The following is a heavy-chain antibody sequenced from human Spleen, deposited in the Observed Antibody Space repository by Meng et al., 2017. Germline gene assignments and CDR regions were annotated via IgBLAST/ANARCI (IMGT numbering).Heavy chain of an antibody. CDR3: ARRRGGSGRDC. D-gene: IGHD3-10*01. Sequence: QLQLQESGPGPVKPSETLSLTCTVSGGSISSSNYYWDWIRQPPGMGLEWIGAIYHSGSTSYNPSLQSRVTMFVDTSKNQFSLMLTSVTATDTAVYYCARRRGGSGRDCWGQGTLVTVSS. CDR2: IYHSGST. V-gene: IGHV4-39*01. J-gene: IGHJ4*02. CDR1: GGSISSSNYY.